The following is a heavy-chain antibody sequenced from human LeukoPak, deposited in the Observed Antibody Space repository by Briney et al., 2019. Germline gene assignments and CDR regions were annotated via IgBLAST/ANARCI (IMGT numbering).Heavy chain of an antibody. CDR2: ISGSGGST. J-gene: IGHJ6*02. CDR3: AKERYSSGWYPGYYYYGMDV. CDR1: GFTFSSYA. V-gene: IGHV3-23*01. D-gene: IGHD6-19*01. Sequence: RGSLRLSCAASGFTFSSYAMSWVRQAPGTGLEWVSAISGSGGSTYYADSVKGRFTISRDNSKNTLYLQMNSLRAEDTAVYYCAKERYSSGWYPGYYYYGMDVWGQGTTVTVSS.